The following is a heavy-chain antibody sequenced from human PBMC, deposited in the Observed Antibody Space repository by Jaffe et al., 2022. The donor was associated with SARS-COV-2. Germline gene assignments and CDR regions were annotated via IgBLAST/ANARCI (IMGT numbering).Heavy chain of an antibody. J-gene: IGHJ4*02. CDR2: INQDGSEK. D-gene: IGHD1-20*01. CDR1: GFTFSDYW. CDR3: AIDRRADNWNDGRFDY. Sequence: EVQLVESGGGLDQPGGSLRLSCATSGFTFSDYWMNWFRQAPGKGLAWVGNINQDGSEKNYVDSVKGRFTISRDNAKNSLYLHMNSLRADDTAVYYCAIDRRADNWNDGRFDYWGRGTLVTFSS. V-gene: IGHV3-7*03.